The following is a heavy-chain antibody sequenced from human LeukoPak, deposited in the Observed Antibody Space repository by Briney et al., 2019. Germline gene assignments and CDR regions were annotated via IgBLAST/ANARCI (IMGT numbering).Heavy chain of an antibody. J-gene: IGHJ5*02. CDR1: GYTFTGYY. CDR2: INPNSGGT. V-gene: IGHV1-2*02. D-gene: IGHD3-10*01. Sequence: GASVKVSCKASGYTFTGYYMHWVRQAPGQGLEWMGWINPNSGGTNYAQKCQGRVTMTRDMSISTAYMELSRLRSDDTAVYYCARSGFGSGISFDLWGQGTLVTVSS. CDR3: ARSGFGSGISFDL.